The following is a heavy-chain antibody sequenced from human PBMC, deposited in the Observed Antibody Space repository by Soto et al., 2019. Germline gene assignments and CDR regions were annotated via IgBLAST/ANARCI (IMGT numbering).Heavy chain of an antibody. CDR2: IWYDGSNK. CDR1: GFTFSSYG. D-gene: IGHD6-6*01. V-gene: IGHV3-33*01. CDR3: ARDSYSATYSGSSDKSYYYYGMDV. J-gene: IGHJ6*02. Sequence: PGGSLRLSCAASGFTFSSYGMHWVRQAPGKGLEWVAVIWYDGSNKYYADSVKGRFTISRDNSKNTLYLQMNSLRAEDTAVYYCARDSYSATYSGSSDKSYYYYGMDVWGQGTTVTVSS.